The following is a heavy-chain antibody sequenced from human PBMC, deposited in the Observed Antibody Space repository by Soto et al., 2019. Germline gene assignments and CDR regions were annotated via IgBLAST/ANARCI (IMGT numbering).Heavy chain of an antibody. CDR1: GYTFTSYG. Sequence: ASVKVSCKASGYTFTSYGISWVRQAPGQGLEWMGWISAYNGNTNYAQKLQGRVTMTTDTSTSTAYMELRSLRSDDTAVYDCARGGDGDYHYYYGMDVWGQGTTVTVS. D-gene: IGHD4-17*01. CDR3: ARGGDGDYHYYYGMDV. CDR2: ISAYNGNT. V-gene: IGHV1-18*04. J-gene: IGHJ6*02.